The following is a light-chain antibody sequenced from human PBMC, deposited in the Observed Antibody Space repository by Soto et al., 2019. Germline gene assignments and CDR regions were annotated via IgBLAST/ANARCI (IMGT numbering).Light chain of an antibody. V-gene: IGKV2-28*01. CDR2: LGS. Sequence: DIVMTQSPLSLPVTPGEPASISCRSSQSLLHSNGYNYLDWYLQKPGQSPQLLIYLGSNRASGVPDRFSGSGSGTDFTLKISRVEAEDVGVYYCMQALQPTFGQGTRLEIK. J-gene: IGKJ5*01. CDR1: QSLLHSNGYNY. CDR3: MQALQPT.